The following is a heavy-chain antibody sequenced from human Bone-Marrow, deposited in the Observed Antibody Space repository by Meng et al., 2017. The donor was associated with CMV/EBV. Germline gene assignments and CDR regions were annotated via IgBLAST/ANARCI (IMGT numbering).Heavy chain of an antibody. CDR2: IIPIFGTA. CDR1: GGTFSSYA. J-gene: IGHJ4*02. Sequence: SVKVSCKASGGTFSSYAISWVRQAPGQGLEWMGGIIPIFGTANYAQKFQGRVTITTDESTSTAYMELSSLRSEDTAVYYCAREGQYYYDSSGSFDYWGQGTLVTGYS. V-gene: IGHV1-69*05. D-gene: IGHD3-22*01. CDR3: AREGQYYYDSSGSFDY.